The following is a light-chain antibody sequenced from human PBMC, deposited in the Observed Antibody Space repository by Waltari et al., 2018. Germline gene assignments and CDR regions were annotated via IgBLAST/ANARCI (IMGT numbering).Light chain of an antibody. J-gene: IGLJ2*01. CDR3: FSYADGRSLV. CDR1: STDLGSSTL. V-gene: IGLV2-23*01. Sequence: QSALTQPASVSGSPGQSITISCTGSSTDLGSSTLVSWYQHHPSKAPKLLIFEATERPSGISHRFSGSKSCNTASLTISKLQAEDEADYYCFSYADGRSLVFGGGTKLTVL. CDR2: EAT.